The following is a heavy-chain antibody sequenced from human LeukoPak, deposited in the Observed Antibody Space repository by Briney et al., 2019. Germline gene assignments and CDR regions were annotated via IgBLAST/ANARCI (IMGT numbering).Heavy chain of an antibody. D-gene: IGHD3-22*01. CDR3: ARDSSRGNYDSSGFDY. J-gene: IGHJ4*02. V-gene: IGHV4-59*06. CDR1: GVSISSYY. CDR2: IYYSGST. Sequence: SETLSLTCTVSGVSISSYYWSWIRQHPGKGLEWIGYIYYSGSTYYNPSLKSRVTMSVDTSKNQFSLKLSSVTAADTAVYYCARDSSRGNYDSSGFDYWGQGTLVTVSS.